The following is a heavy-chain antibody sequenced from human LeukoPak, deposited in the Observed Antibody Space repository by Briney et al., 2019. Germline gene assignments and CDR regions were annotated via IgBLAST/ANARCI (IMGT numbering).Heavy chain of an antibody. J-gene: IGHJ6*03. CDR1: GYTFTGYY. CDR2: INPNSGGT. CDR3: ARDEFLYYYYMDV. Sequence: ASVKVSCKASGYTFTGYYMHWVRQAPGQGLEWMGWINPNSGGTNYAQKFQGRVTMTRDTSISTAYMELSRLRSDDTAVYYCARDEFLYYYYMDVWGKGTTVTVSS. D-gene: IGHD2/OR15-2a*01. V-gene: IGHV1-2*02.